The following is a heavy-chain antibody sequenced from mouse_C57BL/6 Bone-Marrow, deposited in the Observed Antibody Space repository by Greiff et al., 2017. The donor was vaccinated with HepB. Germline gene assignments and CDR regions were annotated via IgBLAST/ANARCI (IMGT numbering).Heavy chain of an antibody. Sequence: EVQLQESGPGLAKPSQTLSLTCSVTGYSITSDYWNWIRKFPGNKLEYMGYISYSGSTYYNPSLKSRISITRDTSKNQYYLQLNSVTTEDTATYYCAREGAYYYGSSYGGFYAMDYWGQGTSVTVSS. CDR1: GYSITSDY. CDR3: AREGAYYYGSSYGGFYAMDY. CDR2: ISYSGST. D-gene: IGHD1-1*01. V-gene: IGHV3-8*01. J-gene: IGHJ4*01.